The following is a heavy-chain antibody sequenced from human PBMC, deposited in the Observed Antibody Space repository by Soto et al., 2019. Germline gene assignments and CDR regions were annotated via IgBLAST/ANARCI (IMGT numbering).Heavy chain of an antibody. D-gene: IGHD3-10*01. CDR3: AQRLPQYGLGRERRNWFDP. J-gene: IGHJ5*02. CDR2: IYWADDK. CDR1: GFSLSTTGVG. Sequence: QITLKESGPTLVRPTQPLTLTCTFSGFSLSTTGVGVGWIRQPPGKAMEWLALIYWADDKRYRPSLKSRVTITRDTSKTEVILTMTNMDPVDTARYYCAQRLPQYGLGRERRNWFDPWGQGTLVTVSS. V-gene: IGHV2-5*02.